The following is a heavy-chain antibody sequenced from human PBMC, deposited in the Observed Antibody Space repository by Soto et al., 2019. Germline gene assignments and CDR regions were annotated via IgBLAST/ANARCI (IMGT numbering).Heavy chain of an antibody. D-gene: IGHD3-10*01. CDR3: ARKVSGSTGRPDLWYFDL. J-gene: IGHJ2*01. CDR1: GFTFSGYA. V-gene: IGHV3-23*01. Sequence: EVQLLDSGGGLVQPGGSLRLSCAASGFTFSGYALTWVRQAPGKGLEWVSASSGGGDATFYADSVKGQFTISRDNSKNTLYLQMNTLRAEDTAVYYCARKVSGSTGRPDLWYFDLWGRGTLVTVSS. CDR2: SSGGGDAT.